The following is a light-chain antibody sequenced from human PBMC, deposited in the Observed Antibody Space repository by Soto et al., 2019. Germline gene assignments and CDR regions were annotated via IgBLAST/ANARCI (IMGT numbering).Light chain of an antibody. V-gene: IGKV3-15*01. CDR2: GAS. J-gene: IGKJ1*01. CDR3: QQYNNWWT. CDR1: QSISNN. Sequence: EIVMTQSPATLSVSPGERATLSCRASQSISNNLAWYHQRPGQAPRLLIYGASTRATGIPARFSGSGCGTEFTLTISSLQSEDFAVYYCQQYNNWWTFGQGTRVEIK.